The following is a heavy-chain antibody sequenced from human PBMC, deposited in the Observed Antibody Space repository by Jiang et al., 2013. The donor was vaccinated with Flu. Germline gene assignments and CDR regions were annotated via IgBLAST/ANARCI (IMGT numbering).Heavy chain of an antibody. Sequence: EVQLVESGGGLVQPGGSLRLSCAASGFTFSSYAMSWVRQAPGKGLEWVSAISGSGGSTYYADSVKGRFTISRDNSKNTLYLQMNSLRAEDTAVYYCAKVPSSKYQPGLVWFDPWGQGTLVTVSS. CDR2: ISGSGGST. CDR3: AKVPSSKYQPGLVWFDP. D-gene: IGHD2-2*01. CDR1: GFTFSSYA. V-gene: IGHV3-23*04. J-gene: IGHJ5*02.